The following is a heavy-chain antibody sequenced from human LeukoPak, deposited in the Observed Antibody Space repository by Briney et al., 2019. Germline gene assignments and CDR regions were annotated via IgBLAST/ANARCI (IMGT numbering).Heavy chain of an antibody. CDR1: GFTFSSYA. CDR3: VRDPLGGHFDY. V-gene: IGHV3-21*01. J-gene: IGHJ4*02. CDR2: ISSSSTSNI. Sequence: GGSLRLSCAASGFTFSSYAMSWVRRAPGKGLEWVSYISSSSTSNIFYADSVKGRFTISRDNAKNSLHLQMTSLRAEDTAIYYCVRDPLGGHFDYWGQGTLVTVSS.